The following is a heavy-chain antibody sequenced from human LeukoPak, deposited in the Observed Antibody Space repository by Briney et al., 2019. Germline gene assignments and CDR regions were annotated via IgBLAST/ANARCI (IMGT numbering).Heavy chain of an antibody. V-gene: IGHV1-18*01. D-gene: IGHD3-10*01. CDR1: GYTFTSYG. Sequence: ASVTVSCKASGYTFTSYGISWVRQAPGQGLEWMGWISAYNGNTNNAQKLQGRVTMTTDTSTSTAYMELRSLRSDDTAVYYCARDGDYYGSGSSHDYWGQGTLVTVSS. CDR3: ARDGDYYGSGSSHDY. J-gene: IGHJ4*02. CDR2: ISAYNGNT.